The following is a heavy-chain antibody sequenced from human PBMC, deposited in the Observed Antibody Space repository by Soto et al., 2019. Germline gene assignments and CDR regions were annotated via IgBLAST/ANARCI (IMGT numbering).Heavy chain of an antibody. CDR2: IMQDGSER. Sequence: LRLSCAASGFSFSNYWMNWVRQAPGKGLEWVANIMQDGSERYYVDSVKGRFTISRDNAKNSLYLQMNSLRGDDTAVYYCARSTGWYPDYWGQGTLVTVSS. CDR3: ARSTGWYPDY. D-gene: IGHD6-19*01. CDR1: GFSFSNYW. V-gene: IGHV3-7*01. J-gene: IGHJ4*02.